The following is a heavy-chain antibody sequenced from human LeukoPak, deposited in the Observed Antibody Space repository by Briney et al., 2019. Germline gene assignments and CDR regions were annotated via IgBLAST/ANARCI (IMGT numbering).Heavy chain of an antibody. CDR1: GFSFSDYY. Sequence: PGGSLRLSCAASGFSFSDYYMGWIRRAPGKGLEWISYMSDSGSSKHYADSVTGRFTISRDNARNSLYLQMNSLRAEDTAVYYCARDPSIGNADWYFDLWGRGTLVTVSS. CDR3: ARDPSIGNADWYFDL. V-gene: IGHV3-11*04. J-gene: IGHJ2*01. CDR2: MSDSGSSK. D-gene: IGHD1-1*01.